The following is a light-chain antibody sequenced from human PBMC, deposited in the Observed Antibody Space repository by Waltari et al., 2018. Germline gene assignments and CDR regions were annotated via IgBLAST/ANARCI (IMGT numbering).Light chain of an antibody. Sequence: YELTQPSSVSVSPGQTAQITCSGDALPKQFTHWYQQKPGQAPLMVMYKDNGRPSGIPERFSGSISGTTVTLTISGVQVEDEADYYCQSADSSSTQVVFGGGTKLLVL. V-gene: IGLV3-25*03. CDR1: ALPKQF. J-gene: IGLJ2*01. CDR2: KDN. CDR3: QSADSSSTQVV.